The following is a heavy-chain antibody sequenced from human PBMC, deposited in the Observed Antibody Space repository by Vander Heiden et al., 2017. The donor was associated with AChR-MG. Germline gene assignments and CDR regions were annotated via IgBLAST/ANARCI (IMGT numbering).Heavy chain of an antibody. V-gene: IGHV3-30*18. Sequence: QVQLVESGGGVVQPGRSLRLSCAASGFPFSGYGMHWVRQAPGKGLEWVAVISYDGSNKYYADSVKGRFTISRDNSKNTLYLQMNSLRAEDTAVYYCAKDAGVWFGDYYFDYWGQGTLVTVSS. CDR1: GFPFSGYG. D-gene: IGHD3-10*01. J-gene: IGHJ4*02. CDR2: ISYDGSNK. CDR3: AKDAGVWFGDYYFDY.